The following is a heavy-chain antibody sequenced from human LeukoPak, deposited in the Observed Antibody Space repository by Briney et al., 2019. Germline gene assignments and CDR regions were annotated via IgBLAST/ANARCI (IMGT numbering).Heavy chain of an antibody. D-gene: IGHD3-10*01. CDR3: ARDTMIRGHYYYGMDV. J-gene: IGHJ6*02. V-gene: IGHV4-59*01. CDR1: GGPISSYY. Sequence: PSETLSLTCTASGGPISSYYWSWIRQPPGKGLEWIGYIYYSGSTNYNPSLKSRVTISVDTSKNQFSLKLSSVIAADTAVYYCARDTMIRGHYYYGMDVWGQGTTVTVSS. CDR2: IYYSGST.